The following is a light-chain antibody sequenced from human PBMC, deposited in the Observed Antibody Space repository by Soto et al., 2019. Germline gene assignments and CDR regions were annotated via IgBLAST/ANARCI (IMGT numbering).Light chain of an antibody. J-gene: IGLJ1*01. Sequence: QSVLTQPASVSGSPGQSITISCTGTSSDVGGYKYVSWYQHHADKAPKLMIYEVSNRPSGVSNRFSGSKSGNTASLTIYELQAEDEADYYCSSFSSNTTLYVFGTGTKVTVL. CDR1: SSDVGGYKY. CDR2: EVS. CDR3: SSFSSNTTLYV. V-gene: IGLV2-14*01.